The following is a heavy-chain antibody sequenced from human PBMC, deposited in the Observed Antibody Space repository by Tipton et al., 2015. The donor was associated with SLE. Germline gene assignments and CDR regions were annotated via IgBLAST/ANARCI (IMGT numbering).Heavy chain of an antibody. CDR1: GGSISKYY. CDR3: AKIEDIRYYLGLDV. CDR2: VYNSGST. D-gene: IGHD2-15*01. J-gene: IGHJ6*02. V-gene: IGHV4-59*12. Sequence: TLSLTCTVSGGSISKYYWSWIRQPPGKGLEWIGYVYNSGSTNYNPSLKSRVTISVDKSNNHFSLRLNSVTAADTAVYFCAKIEDIRYYLGLDVWGRGTTVTVSS.